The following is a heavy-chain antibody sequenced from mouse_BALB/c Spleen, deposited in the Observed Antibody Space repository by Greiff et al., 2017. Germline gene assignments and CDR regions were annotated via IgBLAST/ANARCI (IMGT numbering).Heavy chain of an antibody. D-gene: IGHD4-1*01. J-gene: IGHJ4*01. CDR3: ARNWLYAMDY. Sequence: EVQRVESGGGLVKPGGSLKLSCAASGFTFSSYAMSWVRQSPEKRLEWVAEISSGGSYTYYPDTVTGRFTISRDNAKNTLYLEMSSLRSEDTAMYYCARNWLYAMDYWGQGTSVTVSS. CDR1: GFTFSSYA. V-gene: IGHV5-9-4*01. CDR2: ISSGGSYT.